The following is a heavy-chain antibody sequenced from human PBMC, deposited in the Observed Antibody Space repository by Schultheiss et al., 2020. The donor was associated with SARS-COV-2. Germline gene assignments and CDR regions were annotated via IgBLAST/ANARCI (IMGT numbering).Heavy chain of an antibody. CDR2: IYYSGST. CDR1: GGSISSGGYS. V-gene: IGHV4-61*08. Sequence: SQTLSLTCAVSGGSISSGGYSWSWIRQPPGKGLEWIGYIYYSGSTNYNPSLKSRVTISVDTSKNQFSLKLNSVTAADTAVYYCARQDGFDLWGRGTLVTVSS. D-gene: IGHD2-15*01. J-gene: IGHJ2*01. CDR3: ARQDGFDL.